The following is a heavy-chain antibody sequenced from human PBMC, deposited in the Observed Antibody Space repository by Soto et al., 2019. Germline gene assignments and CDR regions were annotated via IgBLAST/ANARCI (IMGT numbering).Heavy chain of an antibody. CDR3: ARARDIVLVPTTMINWFDP. Sequence: PGGSLRLSCAASGFTISSYSMNWFRQAPGKGLEWVSSISSSSSYIYYADSVKGRFTISRDNAKNSLYLQMNSLRAEDTAVYYCARARDIVLVPTTMINWFDPWGQGTLVTVSS. CDR2: ISSSSSYI. D-gene: IGHD2-2*01. J-gene: IGHJ5*02. V-gene: IGHV3-21*01. CDR1: GFTISSYS.